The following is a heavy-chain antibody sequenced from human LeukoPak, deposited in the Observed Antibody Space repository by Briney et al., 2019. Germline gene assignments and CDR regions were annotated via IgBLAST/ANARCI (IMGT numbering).Heavy chain of an antibody. Sequence: SVKVSCKASGGTFSSYAISWVRQAPGQGLEWMGGIIPIFGTANYAQKFQGRVTITADKSTSTAYMELSSLRSEDTAVYYCARSMQYQLLNNWFDPWGQGTLVTVSS. CDR1: GGTFSSYA. V-gene: IGHV1-69*06. J-gene: IGHJ5*02. CDR3: ARSMQYQLLNNWFDP. CDR2: IIPIFGTA. D-gene: IGHD2-2*01.